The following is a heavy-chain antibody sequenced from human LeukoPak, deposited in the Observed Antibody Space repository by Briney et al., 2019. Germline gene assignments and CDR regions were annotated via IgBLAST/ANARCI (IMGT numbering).Heavy chain of an antibody. CDR2: INPSTGGT. D-gene: IGHD3-16*02. CDR3: TREVRYTRHCDY. Sequence: ASVKVSCKASGYTFTSFFIHWVRRAPGQGLEWMGWINPSTGGTTFAQRFQGRVTMTRDTSISTAYLDLSGLTSDDTAIYYCTREVRYTRHCDYWGQGTPVTVSS. CDR1: GYTFTSFF. J-gene: IGHJ4*02. V-gene: IGHV1-2*02.